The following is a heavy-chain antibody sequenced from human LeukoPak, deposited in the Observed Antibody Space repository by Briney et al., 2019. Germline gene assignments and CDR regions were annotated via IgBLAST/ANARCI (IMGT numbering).Heavy chain of an antibody. CDR3: ARPREAGSSSGWYFDY. CDR2: ISYDGSNK. CDR1: GFTFSSYA. J-gene: IGHJ4*02. D-gene: IGHD6-19*01. V-gene: IGHV3-30-3*01. Sequence: GRSLRLSCAASGFTFSSYAMHWVRQAPGKGLEWVAAISYDGSNKIYAGSVKGRFSISRDDSTNTLYLQMNSLRAEDTAIYYCARPREAGSSSGWYFDYWGQGTLVTVSS.